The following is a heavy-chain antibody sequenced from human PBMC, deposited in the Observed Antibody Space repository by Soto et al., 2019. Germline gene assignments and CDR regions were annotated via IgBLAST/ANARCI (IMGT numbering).Heavy chain of an antibody. V-gene: IGHV3-11*05. CDR2: ISSSSSYT. Sequence: GGSLRLSCAASGFTFSDHYMTWIRQAPGKGLEWVSYISSSSSYTNYADSVKGRFTISRDNAKNSLYLQMNSLRAEDTAVYYCARAWAVPRMDVWGQGTTVTVSS. CDR3: ARAWAVPRMDV. D-gene: IGHD6-19*01. CDR1: GFTFSDHY. J-gene: IGHJ6*02.